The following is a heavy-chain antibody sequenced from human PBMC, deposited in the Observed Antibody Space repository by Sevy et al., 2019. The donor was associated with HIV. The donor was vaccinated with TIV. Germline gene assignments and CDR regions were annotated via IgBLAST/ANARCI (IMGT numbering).Heavy chain of an antibody. V-gene: IGHV3-30*04. D-gene: IGHD1-26*01. Sequence: GGSLRLSCAASGFTFSSYAMHWVRQAPGKGLEWVAVISYDGSNKYYADSVKGRFTISRDNSKNTLYLQMNSLRAEDTAVYYCAGAGQWELLFRTGGDFRFDPWGQGTLVTVSS. CDR1: GFTFSSYA. J-gene: IGHJ5*02. CDR2: ISYDGSNK. CDR3: AGAGQWELLFRTGGDFRFDP.